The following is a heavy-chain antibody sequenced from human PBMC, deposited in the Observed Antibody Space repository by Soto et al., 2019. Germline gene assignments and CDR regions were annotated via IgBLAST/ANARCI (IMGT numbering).Heavy chain of an antibody. CDR2: INPSGGGT. CDR1: GYTFTSYY. V-gene: IGHV1-46*01. Sequence: QVQLVQSGAEVKKPGASVKVSCKASGYTFTSYYMHWVRQAPGQGLEWMGIINPSGGGTSYAQKFQARVSMTRDTSTNTVYMELSSLRSEDTAVYYCARDSTLAYWGQGTLVTVSS. J-gene: IGHJ4*02. CDR3: ARDSTLAY.